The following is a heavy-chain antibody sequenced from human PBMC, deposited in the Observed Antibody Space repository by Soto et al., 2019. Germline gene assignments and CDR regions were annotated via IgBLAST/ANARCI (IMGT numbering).Heavy chain of an antibody. D-gene: IGHD6-13*01. J-gene: IGHJ4*02. Sequence: QVQLQQWGAGLLKPSETLSLTCAVYGGSFSDYSWSWIRQPPGKGLEWIGEINHSGGTNYNPSLKSRVTISIDTSKNQFSLRLTSVTAADTAVYYCGGITVAEWGQGTLVTVSS. CDR1: GGSFSDYS. V-gene: IGHV4-34*01. CDR2: INHSGGT. CDR3: GGITVAE.